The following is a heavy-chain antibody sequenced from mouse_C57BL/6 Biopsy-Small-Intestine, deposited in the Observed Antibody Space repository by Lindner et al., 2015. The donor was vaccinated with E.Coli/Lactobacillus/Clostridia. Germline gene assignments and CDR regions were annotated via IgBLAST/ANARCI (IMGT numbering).Heavy chain of an antibody. J-gene: IGHJ2*01. V-gene: IGHV1-63*01. CDR2: IYPGNGNT. CDR3: ARSDGYGGGVLDY. Sequence: VQLQESGAELVRPGTSVKMSCRASGYTFTNYWIGWAKQRPGHGLEWIGDIYPGNGNTHYNEKFKVKATLTADKSSSTAYMRLSSLTSEDSAVYFCARSDGYGGGVLDYWDQGTTLTVSS. D-gene: IGHD2-2*01. CDR1: GYTFTNYW.